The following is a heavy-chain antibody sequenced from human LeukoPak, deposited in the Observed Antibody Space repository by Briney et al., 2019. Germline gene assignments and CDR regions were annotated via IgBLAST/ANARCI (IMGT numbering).Heavy chain of an antibody. J-gene: IGHJ4*02. Sequence: PGGSLRLSCAASGFTFSSYGMHWVRQAPGKGLEWVAFIRYDGSNKHYADSVKGRFTISRDNSKNTLYLQMNSLRAEDTAVYYCAKEDGGVYYSPYYFDYWGQGTLVTVSS. D-gene: IGHD4-11*01. CDR2: IRYDGSNK. CDR3: AKEDGGVYYSPYYFDY. CDR1: GFTFSSYG. V-gene: IGHV3-30*02.